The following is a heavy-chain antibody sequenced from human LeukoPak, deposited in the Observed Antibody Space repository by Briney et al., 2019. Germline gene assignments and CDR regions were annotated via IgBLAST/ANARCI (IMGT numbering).Heavy chain of an antibody. CDR1: GGSISSYY. V-gene: IGHV4-59*12. J-gene: IGHJ4*02. CDR3: ARGGRLVAATVNFDY. CDR2: IYYSGST. Sequence: SETLSLTCTVSGGSISSYYWSWIRQPPGKGLEWIGYIYYSGSTSYNPSLKSRVTISVDTSKNQFSLKLSSVTAADTAVYYCARGGRLVAATVNFDYWGQGTLVTVSS. D-gene: IGHD2-15*01.